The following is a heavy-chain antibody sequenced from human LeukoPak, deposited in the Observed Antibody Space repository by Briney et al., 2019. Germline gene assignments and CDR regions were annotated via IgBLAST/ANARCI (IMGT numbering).Heavy chain of an antibody. D-gene: IGHD3-22*01. J-gene: IGHJ3*02. CDR3: ARGLITMIEPGPLDAFDI. CDR2: MNPNSGNT. Sequence: ASVKVSCKASGYTFTSYDINWVRQATGQGLEWMGWMNPNSGNTGYAQKFQGRVTITRNTSISTAYMELSSLRSEDTAVYYCARGLITMIEPGPLDAFDIWGQGTMVTVSS. CDR1: GYTFTSYD. V-gene: IGHV1-8*03.